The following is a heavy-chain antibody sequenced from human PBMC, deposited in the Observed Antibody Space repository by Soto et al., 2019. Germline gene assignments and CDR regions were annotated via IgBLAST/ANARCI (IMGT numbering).Heavy chain of an antibody. CDR1: GYTFSTST. V-gene: IGHV1-18*04. D-gene: IGHD4-17*01. CDR2: TKAYSGST. Sequence: LVQSGAEAKKPGTSVKVSCKASGYTFSTSTISWVRQTPGQGREWMGWTKAYSGSTNYAPKLQGRVTMTTDTSTSTAYLELRSLTSDDTAMYYCAIADYGDDDYWGQGTLVTVSS. J-gene: IGHJ4*02. CDR3: AIADYGDDDY.